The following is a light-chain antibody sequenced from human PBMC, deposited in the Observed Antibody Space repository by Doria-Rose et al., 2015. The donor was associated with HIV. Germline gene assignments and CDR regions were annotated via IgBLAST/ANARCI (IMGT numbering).Light chain of an antibody. CDR2: DGS. J-gene: IGKJ1*01. V-gene: IGKV3-20*01. Sequence: TQSPGTLSLSPGERATLSCRASQSFSSTYLAWYQQKPGQAPSLLIYDGSTRATGIPDRFSASGSGTDFTLTINRLEPEDFALYSCHQCGTSWTFGQGTKVEI. CDR3: HQCGTSWT. CDR1: QSFSSTY.